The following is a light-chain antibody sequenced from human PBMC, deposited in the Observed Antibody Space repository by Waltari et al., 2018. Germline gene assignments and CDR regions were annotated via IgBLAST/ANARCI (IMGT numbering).Light chain of an antibody. Sequence: QSALTQPASVSGSPGQSITISCTGTSSDVGGYNYFPWYQQYPGKAPKLMIYDVGNRPSGVSNRFSGSKSGNTASLTISGLQAEDEADYYCSSYASSSTFVVFGGGTRLTVL. V-gene: IGLV2-14*01. CDR1: SSDVGGYNY. CDR2: DVG. CDR3: SSYASSSTFVV. J-gene: IGLJ2*01.